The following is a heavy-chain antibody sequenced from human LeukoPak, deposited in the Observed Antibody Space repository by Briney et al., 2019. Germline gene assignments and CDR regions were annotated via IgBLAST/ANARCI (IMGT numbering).Heavy chain of an antibody. J-gene: IGHJ4*02. Sequence: GGSLRLSCAASGFTFSSYSMNWVRQAPGKGREWVSCISTSSSYIYYADSVKGRFTTPRDNAKNPLYLQMNSLEAEATGVYYCARDLRSSGYYAFDYWGQGTLVTVSS. V-gene: IGHV3-21*03. D-gene: IGHD3-22*01. CDR3: ARDLRSSGYYAFDY. CDR1: GFTFSSYS. CDR2: ISTSSSYI.